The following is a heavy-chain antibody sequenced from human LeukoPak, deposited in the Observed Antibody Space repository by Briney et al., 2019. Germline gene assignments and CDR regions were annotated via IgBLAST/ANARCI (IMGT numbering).Heavy chain of an antibody. V-gene: IGHV4-4*07. Sequence: PSETLSLTCTLSGGSISIYRWSWIRQPAGKGLEWMGRIDTSGNTNYDPSLNGRVTMSVDTSKTQFYLNLRSVTAADTAIYYCARVIVRGVSAPDIWGQGTMVTVSS. D-gene: IGHD3-10*01. J-gene: IGHJ3*02. CDR1: GGSISIYR. CDR2: IDTSGNT. CDR3: ARVIVRGVSAPDI.